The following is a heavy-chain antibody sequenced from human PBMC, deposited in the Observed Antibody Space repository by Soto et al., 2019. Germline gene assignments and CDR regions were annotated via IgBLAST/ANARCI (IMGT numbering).Heavy chain of an antibody. Sequence: QVQLVESGGGVVQPGRSLRLSCAASGFTFSSYAMHWVRQAPGKGLEWVAVISYDGSNKYYADSVKGRFTISRDNSKNTLYLPMNSLRDEDTAVYYCARELAEKARMYYYGMDVWGQGTTVTVSS. CDR3: ARELAEKARMYYYGMDV. CDR1: GFTFSSYA. J-gene: IGHJ6*02. D-gene: IGHD6-13*01. CDR2: ISYDGSNK. V-gene: IGHV3-30-3*01.